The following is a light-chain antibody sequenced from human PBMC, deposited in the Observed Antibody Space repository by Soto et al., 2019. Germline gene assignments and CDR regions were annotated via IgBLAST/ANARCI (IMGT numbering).Light chain of an antibody. CDR1: QNINNW. Sequence: DIQLTQSPSTLSASVGDRVTLTCRASQNINNWLAWYQQKPGKEPKVLIYDASSLESWVPSRFSGSWSRTEFTLTIRSLQPDDFATYYCQQYDGNFGPGTKVDIK. CDR3: QQYDGN. J-gene: IGKJ3*01. V-gene: IGKV1-5*01. CDR2: DAS.